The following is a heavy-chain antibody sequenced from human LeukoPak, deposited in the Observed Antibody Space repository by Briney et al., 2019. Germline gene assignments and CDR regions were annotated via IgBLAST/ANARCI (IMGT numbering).Heavy chain of an antibody. D-gene: IGHD2-2*02. CDR1: GGTFSSYA. J-gene: IGHJ5*02. Sequence: GASVQVSCQASGGTFSSYAISWVRQAPGQGLEWMGGIIPIFGTANYAQKFQGRVTITADESTSTAYMELSSLRSEDTAVYYCARDRSIRVAAIPMYWFDPWGQGTLVTVSS. CDR3: ARDRSIRVAAIPMYWFDP. CDR2: IIPIFGTA. V-gene: IGHV1-69*13.